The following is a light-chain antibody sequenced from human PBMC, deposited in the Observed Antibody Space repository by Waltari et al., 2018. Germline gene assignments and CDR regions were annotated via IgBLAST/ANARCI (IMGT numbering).Light chain of an antibody. V-gene: IGKV3-15*01. CDR1: QSVSIN. Sequence: EIVMTQSPATLSVSPGESATLSCRSSQSVSINLAWYQQKPGQAPSLLIFDTSTRAAGRPAKFSGSGSWADFTLTISSLLSEDFAVYYCQQYNDWLPLTFGGGTKVEI. J-gene: IGKJ4*01. CDR2: DTS. CDR3: QQYNDWLPLT.